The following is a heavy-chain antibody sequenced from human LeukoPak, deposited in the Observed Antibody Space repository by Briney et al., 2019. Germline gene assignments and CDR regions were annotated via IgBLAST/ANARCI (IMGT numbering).Heavy chain of an antibody. V-gene: IGHV4-34*11. CDR2: IYYSGST. CDR3: ARAFSDLDFDH. Sequence: SETLSLTCAVYGGSFSGYYWSWIRQPPGKGLEWIGYIYYSGSTSYNPSLKSRLDISVDTSNNWLSLKLSSVIAADTAVYYCARAFSDLDFDHWGQGILVTVSS. J-gene: IGHJ4*02. D-gene: IGHD2-21*01. CDR1: GGSFSGYY.